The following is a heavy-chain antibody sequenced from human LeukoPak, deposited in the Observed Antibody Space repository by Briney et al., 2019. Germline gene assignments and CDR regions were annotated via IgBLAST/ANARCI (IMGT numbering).Heavy chain of an antibody. D-gene: IGHD3-10*01. CDR1: GFTFSDYY. J-gene: IGHJ4*02. V-gene: IGHV3-11*01. CDR2: ISSSGSTI. Sequence: PGGSLRLSCAASGFTFSDYYMSWIRQAPGKGLEWVSYISSSGSTIYYADSVKGRFTISRDNSKNTLYLQMNSLRAEDTAVYYCARTSITMVLYYFDYWGQGTLVTVSS. CDR3: ARTSITMVLYYFDY.